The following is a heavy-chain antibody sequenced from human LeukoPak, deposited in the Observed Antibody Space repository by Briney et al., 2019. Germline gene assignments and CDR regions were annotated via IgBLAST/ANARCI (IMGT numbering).Heavy chain of an antibody. CDR1: GFTFSSYG. D-gene: IGHD6-19*01. J-gene: IGHJ4*02. CDR2: ISYDWSNK. CDR3: AKDRDWSGWYFDY. V-gene: IGHV3-30*18. Sequence: QPGRSLSLSCAASGFTFSSYGMHGLRQAPGKELEGVAVISYDWSNKYYADGVKGRFTISRDNSKNTLYLQMNSLRAEDTAVYYCAKDRDWSGWYFDYWGQGTLVTVSS.